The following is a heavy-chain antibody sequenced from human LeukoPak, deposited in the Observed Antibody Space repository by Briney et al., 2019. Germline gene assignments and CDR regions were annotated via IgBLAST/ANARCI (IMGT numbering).Heavy chain of an antibody. V-gene: IGHV1-2*02. CDR3: ARSSITMVRGVPGGLRY. CDR1: GYTFTVYY. Sequence: ASVTVSCKASGYTFTVYYMHWVRQAPGQGLEWMGWINPNSGGTNYAQKFQGRVTMTRDTSISTAYMELSRLRSDDTAVYYCARSSITMVRGVPGGLRYWGQGTLVTVSS. J-gene: IGHJ4*02. D-gene: IGHD3-10*01. CDR2: INPNSGGT.